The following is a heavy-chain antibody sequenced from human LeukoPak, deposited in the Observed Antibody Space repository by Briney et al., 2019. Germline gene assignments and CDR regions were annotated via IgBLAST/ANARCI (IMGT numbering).Heavy chain of an antibody. CDR2: IYYSGST. D-gene: IGHD6-19*01. J-gene: IGHJ4*02. CDR1: GGSISSYY. Sequence: SETLSLTCPVSGGSISSYYWSWIRPPPGKGLEWIGYIYYSGSTNYNPSLKSRVTISVDTSKNQFSLKLSSVTAADTAVYYCARHPNSSGWPWYFDYWGQGTLVTVSS. CDR3: ARHPNSSGWPWYFDY. V-gene: IGHV4-59*08.